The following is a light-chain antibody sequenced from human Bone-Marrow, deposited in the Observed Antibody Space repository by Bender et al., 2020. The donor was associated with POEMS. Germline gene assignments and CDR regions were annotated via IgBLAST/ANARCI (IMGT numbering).Light chain of an antibody. CDR1: ALPDKY. V-gene: IGLV3-10*01. J-gene: IGLJ3*02. CDR3: YSTDSSGDHRV. CDR2: EDS. Sequence: SYELTQPPSVSVSPGQTARITCSGDALPDKYAYWYQQKSGQAPVLVIYEDSKRPSGIPETFSGSSSGTVATLTISGAQVEHEADYYCYSTDSSGDHRVFGGGTKLTVL.